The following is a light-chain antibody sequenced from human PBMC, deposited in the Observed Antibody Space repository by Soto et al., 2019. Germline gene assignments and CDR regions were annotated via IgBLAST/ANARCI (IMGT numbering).Light chain of an antibody. Sequence: DIQLTQSPSFLSASVGDRVTITCRASQGINNYLGWYQQKPGKAPKLLIYAASTLQSGVPSRFSGSGSGTEFTLTIISRQPEDFATYYCHQLNSYPITFGPGTKVDI. CDR3: HQLNSYPIT. CDR1: QGINNY. CDR2: AAS. J-gene: IGKJ3*01. V-gene: IGKV1-9*01.